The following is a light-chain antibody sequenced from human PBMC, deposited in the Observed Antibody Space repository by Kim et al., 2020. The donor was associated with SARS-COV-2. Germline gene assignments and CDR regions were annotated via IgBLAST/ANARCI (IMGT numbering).Light chain of an antibody. V-gene: IGLV3-19*01. Sequence: SSELTQDPGVSVALGQTVRITCQGDSLRTYYASWYQQKPGQAPVLVIFGKNKRPSGIPDRISGSSSGNTASLIITGARAEDEADYYCNSRDNSGNHVLFGGGTQLTVL. J-gene: IGLJ2*01. CDR3: NSRDNSGNHVL. CDR1: SLRTYY. CDR2: GKN.